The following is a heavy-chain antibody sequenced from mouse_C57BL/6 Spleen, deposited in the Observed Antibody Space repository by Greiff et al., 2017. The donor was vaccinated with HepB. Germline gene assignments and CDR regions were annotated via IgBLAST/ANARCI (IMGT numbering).Heavy chain of an antibody. J-gene: IGHJ2*01. V-gene: IGHV14-2*01. Sequence: EVQLQQSGAELVKPGASVKLSCTASGFNIKDYYMHWVKQRTEQGLEWIGRIDPEDGDTKYAPKFQGKATITADTSSNTAYLQLSSLTSEDTAVHYCARTVNYYFDYWGQGTTLTVSS. D-gene: IGHD1-1*01. CDR1: GFNIKDYY. CDR3: ARTVNYYFDY. CDR2: IDPEDGDT.